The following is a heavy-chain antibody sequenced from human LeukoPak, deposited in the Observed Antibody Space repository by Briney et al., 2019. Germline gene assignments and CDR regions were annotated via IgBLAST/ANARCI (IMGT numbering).Heavy chain of an antibody. J-gene: IGHJ4*02. CDR1: GFTFSNYY. Sequence: GGSLRLSCTASGFTFSNYYMHWIRQAPGKGLEWVSFIRSSGSTIYYADSVKGRFTISRDNAKNSLSLQMNSLRAEDTAVYYCARYCSGSCPEYYFDYWGQGTLVTVSS. V-gene: IGHV3-11*04. CDR3: ARYCSGSCPEYYFDY. D-gene: IGHD2-15*01. CDR2: IRSSGSTI.